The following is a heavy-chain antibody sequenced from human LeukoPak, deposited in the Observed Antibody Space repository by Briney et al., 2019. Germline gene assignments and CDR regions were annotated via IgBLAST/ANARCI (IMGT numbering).Heavy chain of an antibody. J-gene: IGHJ4*02. CDR1: GFTFSTFG. CDR2: IWYDGSNK. CDR3: ARDGAPYCSGGSCNSAY. V-gene: IGHV3-33*01. D-gene: IGHD2-15*01. Sequence: GGSLRLSCGASGFTFSTFGMNWVRQAPGKGLEWVAVIWYDGSNKYYADSVKGRFTISRDNSKNTLYLQMSSLRVEDTAVYYCARDGAPYCSGGSCNSAYWGQGTLVTVSS.